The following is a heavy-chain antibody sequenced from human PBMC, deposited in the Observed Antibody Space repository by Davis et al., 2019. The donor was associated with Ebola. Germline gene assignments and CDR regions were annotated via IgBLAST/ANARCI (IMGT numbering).Heavy chain of an antibody. V-gene: IGHV1-18*01. J-gene: IGHJ5*02. CDR2: ISAYNGNT. Sequence: ASVKVSCEASGYTFTSYGISWVRQAPGQGLEWMGWISAYNGNTNYAQKLQGRVTMTTDTSTSTAYMELRSLRSDDTAVYYCARDMGMIQEANWFDPWGQGTLVTVSS. D-gene: IGHD3-16*01. CDR1: GYTFTSYG. CDR3: ARDMGMIQEANWFDP.